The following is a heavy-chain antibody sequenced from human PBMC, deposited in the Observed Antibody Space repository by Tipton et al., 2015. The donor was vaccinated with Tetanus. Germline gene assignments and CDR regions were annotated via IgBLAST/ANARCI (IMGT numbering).Heavy chain of an antibody. V-gene: IGHV4-59*05. J-gene: IGHJ4*02. CDR3: ARRGGDFLTGYYDS. CDR2: ISYSGNT. CDR1: GGSISSHY. D-gene: IGHD3-9*01. Sequence: TLSLTCTVSGGSISSHYWSWVRQPPGKGLEWIGRISYSGNTAYNPSLKSRVAISVDTSKNQFSLKLTSVTAADTAVYYCARRGGDFLTGYYDSWGQGTPVIVSS.